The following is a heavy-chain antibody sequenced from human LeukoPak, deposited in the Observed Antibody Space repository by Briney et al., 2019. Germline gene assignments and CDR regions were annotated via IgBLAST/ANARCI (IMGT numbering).Heavy chain of an antibody. J-gene: IGHJ4*02. V-gene: IGHV3-7*01. D-gene: IGHD3/OR15-3a*01. Sequence: GGSLRLSCAASGFTFSNYWMSWVRQAPGKGLEWVANINQDGSEIYYVDSVKGRFTISRDNAKNSLYLQMNSLRAEDTAVYYCARESRTGIHSGYWGQGTLVTVSS. CDR3: ARESRTGIHSGY. CDR1: GFTFSNYW. CDR2: INQDGSEI.